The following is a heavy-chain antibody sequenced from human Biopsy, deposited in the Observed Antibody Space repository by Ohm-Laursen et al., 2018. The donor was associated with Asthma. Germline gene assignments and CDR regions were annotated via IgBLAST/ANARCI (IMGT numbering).Heavy chain of an antibody. Sequence: SLRLSCTASGFTFSSYGMHWVRQAPGKGLEWVAVIWYDGSNKYYADSVKGRFTISRDNSKNTLYLQMNSLRAEDTAVYYCAREGIAVAHFDYWGQGTLVTVSS. D-gene: IGHD6-19*01. CDR1: GFTFSSYG. CDR3: AREGIAVAHFDY. CDR2: IWYDGSNK. V-gene: IGHV3-33*01. J-gene: IGHJ4*02.